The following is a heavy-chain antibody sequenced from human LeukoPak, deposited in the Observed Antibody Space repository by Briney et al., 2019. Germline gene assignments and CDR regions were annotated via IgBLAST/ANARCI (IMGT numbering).Heavy chain of an antibody. CDR3: ATLSYRRFDY. D-gene: IGHD1-14*01. V-gene: IGHV3-7*01. CDR2: INEDGNEK. CDR1: GLTFSRFW. J-gene: IGHJ4*02. Sequence: PGGSLRLSCAASGLTFSRFWMIWIRQAPGKGLEWVATINEDGNEKWYADSVKGRFTISRDNARNSLYLQMNSLRAEDTAAYYCATLSYRRFDYWGRGALVTVSS.